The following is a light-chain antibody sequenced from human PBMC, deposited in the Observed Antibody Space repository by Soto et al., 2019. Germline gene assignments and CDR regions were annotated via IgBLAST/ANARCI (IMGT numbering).Light chain of an antibody. Sequence: QSFLTQPPSVSAAPGQKVTISCSGSSSNIGGNSVSWYQQLPGTAPKLLIYDDNRRPSGIPDRFSGSQSGTSATLGITGFQTGDEADYYCGSWDSSLSAYVFGTGTKVTVL. CDR2: DDN. CDR1: SSNIGGNS. J-gene: IGLJ1*01. CDR3: GSWDSSLSAYV. V-gene: IGLV1-51*01.